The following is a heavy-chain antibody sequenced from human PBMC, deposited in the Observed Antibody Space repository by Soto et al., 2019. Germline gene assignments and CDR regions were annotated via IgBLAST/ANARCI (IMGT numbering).Heavy chain of an antibody. V-gene: IGHV3-33*01. D-gene: IGHD2-15*01. Sequence: GGSLRLSCAASGFTFSSYGMHWVRQAPGKGLEWVAVIWYDGSNKYYADSVKGRFTISRDNSKNTLYLQMNSLRAEDTAVYYCARDPYVGYCSGGSCYPSFDYWGQGTLVTVSS. CDR3: ARDPYVGYCSGGSCYPSFDY. J-gene: IGHJ4*02. CDR1: GFTFSSYG. CDR2: IWYDGSNK.